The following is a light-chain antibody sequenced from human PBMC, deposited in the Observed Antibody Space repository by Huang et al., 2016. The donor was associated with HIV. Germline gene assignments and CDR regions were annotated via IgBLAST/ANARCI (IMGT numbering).Light chain of an antibody. CDR2: AAS. J-gene: IGKJ4*01. Sequence: DIQMTQSPSSLSASVGDRVTITCRAGQSVSNYLNWYQHKPGMAPKLLIYAASSLQSGFPSRFSGSGSGTHFTLTISSLQPEDIATYYCQQTYDTPPLSFGGGTKVEL. CDR3: QQTYDTPPLS. CDR1: QSVSNY. V-gene: IGKV1-39*01.